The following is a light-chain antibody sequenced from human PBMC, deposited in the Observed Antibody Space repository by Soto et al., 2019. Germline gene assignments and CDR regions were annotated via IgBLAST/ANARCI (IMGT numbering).Light chain of an antibody. CDR3: QQFSLYWA. Sequence: DIQMTQSPSTLSASVGDRVTITCRASQDINRWLAWYQQKPGKAPKILIYNADTLESGVPSRFSGSGYGTEFILTIISLQPDDFATYYCQQFSLYWAFGQGTKVEIK. CDR2: NAD. V-gene: IGKV1-5*01. CDR1: QDINRW. J-gene: IGKJ1*01.